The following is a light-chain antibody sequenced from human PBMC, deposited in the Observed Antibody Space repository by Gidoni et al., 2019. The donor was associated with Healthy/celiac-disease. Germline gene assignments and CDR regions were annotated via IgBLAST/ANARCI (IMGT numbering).Light chain of an antibody. J-gene: IGKJ1*01. V-gene: IGKV3-15*01. CDR2: GAS. CDR1: QSVSNN. Sequence: EIVMTQSPGTLSVSPGERATLSCRASQSVSNNLAWYQQKPGQAPRLLIYGASTRATGIPARFSGSGSGTEFTLTISSLQSEDFAVYYCQQYNNWPRTFXQXTKVEIK. CDR3: QQYNNWPRT.